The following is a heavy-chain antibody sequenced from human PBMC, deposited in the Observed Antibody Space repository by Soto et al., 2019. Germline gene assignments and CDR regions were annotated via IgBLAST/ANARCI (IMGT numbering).Heavy chain of an antibody. CDR3: ATGNIPGYSYAMDV. Sequence: PSETLSLTCAVSGGSISSGGYSWSWIRQPPGKGLEWIGYIYHSGSTYYSPSLKSRFTFSVDRSKNQFSLKLSSVTAADTAVYYCATGNIPGYSYAMDVWGQGTTVTVSS. CDR2: IYHSGST. J-gene: IGHJ6*02. V-gene: IGHV4-30-2*01. CDR1: GGSISSGGYS.